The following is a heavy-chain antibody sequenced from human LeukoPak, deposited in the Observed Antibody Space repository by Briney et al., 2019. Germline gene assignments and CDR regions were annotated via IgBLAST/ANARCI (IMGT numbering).Heavy chain of an antibody. V-gene: IGHV1-18*01. CDR1: GYTFTSYG. J-gene: IGHJ4*02. D-gene: IGHD3-10*01. CDR3: ASLRDGSGSYSPAFDY. CDR2: ISAYNGNT. Sequence: GASVKVSCKASGYTFTSYGISWVRQAPGQGLEWMGWISAYNGNTNYAQKLQGRVTMTTDTSTSTAYMELRSLRSDDTAVYYCASLRDGSGSYSPAFDYWGQGTLVTVSS.